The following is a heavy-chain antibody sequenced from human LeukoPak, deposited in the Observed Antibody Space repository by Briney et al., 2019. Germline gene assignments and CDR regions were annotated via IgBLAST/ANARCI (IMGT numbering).Heavy chain of an antibody. J-gene: IGHJ6*02. Sequence: GASVKVSCKASGGTFSSYAISWVRQAPGQGLEWMGGIIPIFGTANYAQKFQGRVTITADKSTSTAYMELSSLRSEDTAVYYCASRYGGYQGGYYYGMDVWGQGTTVTVSS. CDR3: ASRYGGYQGGYYYGMDV. V-gene: IGHV1-69*06. CDR1: GGTFSSYA. CDR2: IIPIFGTA. D-gene: IGHD5-12*01.